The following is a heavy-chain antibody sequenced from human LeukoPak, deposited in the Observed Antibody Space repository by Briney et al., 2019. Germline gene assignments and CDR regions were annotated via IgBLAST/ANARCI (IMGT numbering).Heavy chain of an antibody. CDR2: ISAYNGNT. V-gene: IGHV1-18*01. J-gene: IGHJ4*02. CDR1: GYTFTSYG. D-gene: IGHD6-13*01. Sequence: ASVKVSCKASGYTFTSYGISWVRQAPGQGLEWMGWISAYNGNTNYAQKFQGRVTMTRDTSISTAYMELSRLRSDDTAVYYCARDDLSSSWSDWGQGTLVTVSS. CDR3: ARDDLSSSWSD.